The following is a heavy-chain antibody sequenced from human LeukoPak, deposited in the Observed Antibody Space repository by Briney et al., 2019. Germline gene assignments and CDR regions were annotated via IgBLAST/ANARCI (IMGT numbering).Heavy chain of an antibody. CDR3: ARATAGGIVWMGYAFDI. J-gene: IGHJ3*02. CDR1: GFTFSSYA. Sequence: GGSLRLSCAASGFTFSSYAMSWVRQAPGKGLEWVSAISGSGGSTYYADSVKGRFTISRDNSKNTLYLQMNSLRAEDTAVYYCARATAGGIVWMGYAFDIWGQGTMVTVSS. D-gene: IGHD2-15*01. CDR2: ISGSGGST. V-gene: IGHV3-23*01.